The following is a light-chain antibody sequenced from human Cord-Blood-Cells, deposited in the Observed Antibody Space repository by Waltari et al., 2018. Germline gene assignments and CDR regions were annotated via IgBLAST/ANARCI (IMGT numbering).Light chain of an antibody. V-gene: IGLV2-14*01. CDR3: SSYTSSSTLV. Sequence: QSALTQPASVSGSPGQWIAISCTGTIRDVAGDNSVSCSQQHPCKAPKLMIYDASNLPSGVSNRFSGSKSGNTASLTISGLQAEDEADYYCSSYTSSSTLVFGGGTKLTVL. J-gene: IGLJ2*01. CDR2: DAS. CDR1: IRDVAGDNS.